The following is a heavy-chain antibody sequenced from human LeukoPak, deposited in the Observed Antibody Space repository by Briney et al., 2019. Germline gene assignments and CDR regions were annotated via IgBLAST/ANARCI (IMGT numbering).Heavy chain of an antibody. CDR3: ARDLAMTTQYYYYYMDV. CDR2: ISAYNGNT. Sequence: ASVKVSCKASGYTFISYGISWVRQAPVQGLEWMGWISAYNGNTNYAQKLQGRVTMTTDTSTSTAYMELRSLRSDDTAVYYCARDLAMTTQYYYYYMDVWGKGTTVTVSS. J-gene: IGHJ6*03. V-gene: IGHV1-18*01. CDR1: GYTFISYG. D-gene: IGHD4-11*01.